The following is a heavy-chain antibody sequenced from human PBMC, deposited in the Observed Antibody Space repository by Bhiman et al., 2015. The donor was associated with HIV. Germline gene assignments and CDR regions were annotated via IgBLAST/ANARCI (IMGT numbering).Heavy chain of an antibody. J-gene: IGHJ6*02. V-gene: IGHV3-48*03. Sequence: EVQLVESGGGLVQPGGSLRLSCAASGFTFSSYEMNWVRQAPGKGLEWVSYISSSGSTIYYADSVKGRFTISRDNAKNSLYLQMNSLRAEDTAVYYCARWIRGRGEHYYYFYGMDVWGQGTTVTVSS. D-gene: IGHD3-10*01. CDR1: GFTFSSYE. CDR3: ARWIRGRGEHYYYFYGMDV. CDR2: ISSSGSTI.